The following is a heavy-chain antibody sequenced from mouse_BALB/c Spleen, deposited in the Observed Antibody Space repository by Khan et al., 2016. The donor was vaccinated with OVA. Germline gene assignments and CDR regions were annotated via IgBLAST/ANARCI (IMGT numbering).Heavy chain of an antibody. Sequence: QIQLVQSGPELKKPGETVKISCKASGYTFTNYGMNWVKQAPGKGLKWMGWINTYTGEPTYTDDFKGRFAFSLVTSASTAYLQINNLKNEDTATCFCASGDNWYFDYWGAGTTVTVSS. V-gene: IGHV9-3-1*01. CDR1: GYTFTNYG. J-gene: IGHJ1*01. D-gene: IGHD2-13*01. CDR2: INTYTGEP. CDR3: ASGDNWYFDY.